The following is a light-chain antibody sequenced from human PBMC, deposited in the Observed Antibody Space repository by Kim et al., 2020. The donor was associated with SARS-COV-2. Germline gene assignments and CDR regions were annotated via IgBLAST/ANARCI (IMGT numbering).Light chain of an antibody. V-gene: IGLV2-14*04. J-gene: IGLJ3*02. CDR1: SSDVGGYNH. CDR3: SSYRSSSTWV. CDR2: DVS. Sequence: GQSVTISCTGTSSDVGGYNHVSWYQQYPGKAPKLMIYDVSKWPSGVSNRFSGSKSGNTASLTISGLQAEDEADYYCSSYRSSSTWVFGGGTKLTVL.